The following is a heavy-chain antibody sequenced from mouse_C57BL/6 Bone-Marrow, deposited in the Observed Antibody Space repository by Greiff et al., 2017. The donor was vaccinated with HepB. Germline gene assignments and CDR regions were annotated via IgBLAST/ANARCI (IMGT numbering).Heavy chain of an antibody. CDR3: TRVLRPGTWFAY. Sequence: QVHVKQSGAELVRPGASVTLSCKASGYTFTDYEMHWVKQTPVHGLEWIGAIDPETGGTAYNQKFKGKAILTADKSSSTAYMELRSLTSEDSAVYYCTRVLRPGTWFAYWGQGTLVTVSA. J-gene: IGHJ3*01. CDR2: IDPETGGT. D-gene: IGHD1-2*01. CDR1: GYTFTDYE. V-gene: IGHV1-15*01.